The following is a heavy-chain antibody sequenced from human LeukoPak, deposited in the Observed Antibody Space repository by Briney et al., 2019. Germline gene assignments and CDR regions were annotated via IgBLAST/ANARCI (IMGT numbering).Heavy chain of an antibody. CDR2: IKSDGGT. D-gene: IGHD3-22*01. V-gene: IGHV3-74*01. CDR3: ARAPSEIGGYYPEYFRH. J-gene: IGHJ1*01. Sequence: GGSLRLSCAASGFTFSSYAMSWVRQSPGKGLVWVSRIKSDGGTNYADSVKGRFTISRDNAKKTVSLQMNSLRPEDTGVYYCARAPSEIGGYYPEYFRHWGQGTLVTVSS. CDR1: GFTFSSYA.